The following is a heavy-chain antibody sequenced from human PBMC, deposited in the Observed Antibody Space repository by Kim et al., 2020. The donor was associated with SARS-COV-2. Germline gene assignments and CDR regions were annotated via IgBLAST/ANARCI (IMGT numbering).Heavy chain of an antibody. D-gene: IGHD7-27*01. CDR2: IREDESER. CDR1: GIDFSTYW. Sequence: GGSLRLSCETSGIDFSTYWMSWVRQAPGKGLEWVANIREDESERYYVESVRGRFFISRDNAKDSALLLMNSLRAADSAVYYCTSDRNWGACDYWGRGTLVTVSS. CDR3: TSDRNWGACDY. V-gene: IGHV3-7*01. J-gene: IGHJ4*02.